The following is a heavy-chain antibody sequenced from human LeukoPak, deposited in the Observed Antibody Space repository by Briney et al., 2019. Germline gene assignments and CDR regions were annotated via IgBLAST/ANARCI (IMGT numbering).Heavy chain of an antibody. CDR3: AKDQVVRGVIVSPTDY. V-gene: IGHV3-23*01. D-gene: IGHD3-10*01. CDR1: GFTFSSYA. CDR2: ISGSGGTT. Sequence: GGSLRLSCAASGFTFSSYAMSWVRQAPGKGLEWVSAISGSGGTTYYADSVKGRFTISRDNSKNTLYLQMNGLRAEDTAVYYCAKDQVVRGVIVSPTDYWGQGTLVTVSS. J-gene: IGHJ4*02.